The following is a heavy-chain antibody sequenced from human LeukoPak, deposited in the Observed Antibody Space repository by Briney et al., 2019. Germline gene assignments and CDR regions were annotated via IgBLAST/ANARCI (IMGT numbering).Heavy chain of an antibody. J-gene: IGHJ4*02. D-gene: IGHD1-26*01. Sequence: GGSLRLSCAASGFTFSDYYMTWVRQAPGKGLEWVSYISSSSNTVYYADSVKGRLTVSRDNANNSLYVQMTNLRAEDTAVYYCARREMGATSFDYWGQGTLVTVSS. V-gene: IGHV3-11*04. CDR2: ISSSSNTV. CDR1: GFTFSDYY. CDR3: ARREMGATSFDY.